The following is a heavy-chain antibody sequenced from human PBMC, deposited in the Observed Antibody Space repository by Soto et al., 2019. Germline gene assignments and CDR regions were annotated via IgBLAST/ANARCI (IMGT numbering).Heavy chain of an antibody. V-gene: IGHV4-34*01. CDR2: INHSGST. CDR1: GGSFSGYY. CDR3: ARRSYGDYSY. Sequence: LSLTCAVYGGSFSGYYWSWIRQPPGKGLEWIGEINHSGSTNYNPSLKSRVTISVDTSKNQFSLKLSSVTAADTAVYYCARRSYGDYSYWGQGTLVTVSS. J-gene: IGHJ4*02. D-gene: IGHD4-17*01.